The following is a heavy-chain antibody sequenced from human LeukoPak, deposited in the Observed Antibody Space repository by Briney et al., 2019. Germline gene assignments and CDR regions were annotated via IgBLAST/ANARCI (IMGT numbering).Heavy chain of an antibody. V-gene: IGHV3-11*06. Sequence: GGSLRLSCAASGFTFSDYYMSWIRQAPGKGLEWVSYISNSGSYTISADSVKGRFTISRDNAKNSLYLQVNSLRAEDTAVYYCARLKYGSPQYWGQGTLVTVSS. CDR2: ISNSGSYT. CDR3: ARLKYGSPQY. CDR1: GFTFSDYY. J-gene: IGHJ1*01. D-gene: IGHD1-26*01.